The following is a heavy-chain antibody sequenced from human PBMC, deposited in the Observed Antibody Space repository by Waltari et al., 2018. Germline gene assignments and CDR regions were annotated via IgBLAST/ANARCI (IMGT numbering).Heavy chain of an antibody. J-gene: IGHJ4*02. CDR2: VVHDDRET. V-gene: IGHV1-69-2*01. CDR1: GYTFTDYF. D-gene: IGHD2-15*01. Sequence: EVQLVQSGAEVKKPGATVKISCKVSGYTFTDYFMPRVQQAPGKGLECMGLVVHDDRETIDAEKFQGRDTITADTSTDTAFMELSSLRAEDTAVYYCATSTIVVVVAATGRDYWGQGTLVTVSS. CDR3: ATSTIVVVVAATGRDY.